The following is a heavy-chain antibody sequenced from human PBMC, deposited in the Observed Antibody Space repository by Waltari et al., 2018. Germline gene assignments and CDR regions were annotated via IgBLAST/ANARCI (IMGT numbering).Heavy chain of an antibody. CDR1: GLTFSISA. J-gene: IGHJ4*02. CDR3: CSVQVPLAIAN. D-gene: IGHD1-1*01. CDR2: ISGGGGTT. V-gene: IGHV3-23*01. Sequence: EVQLLGSGGGLVQPGGSLRLSCAASGLTFSISAMIWVRRAPGEGLEWVSSISGGGGTTEYADSVEGRFTVSRDNSKNTASLQMDSLRAEDTALYYCCSVQVPLAIANCGQGTLVTVAS.